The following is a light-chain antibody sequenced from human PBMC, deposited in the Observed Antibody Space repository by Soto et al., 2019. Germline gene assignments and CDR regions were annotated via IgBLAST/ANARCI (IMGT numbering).Light chain of an antibody. J-gene: IGLJ1*01. V-gene: IGLV2-11*01. CDR2: DVS. CDR1: SSDVGGYNY. Sequence: QSVLTQPRSVSGSPGQSVTIPCTGTSSDVGGYNYVSWYQRHAGKGPKLITYDVSERPSGVPDRFSASKSGNTASLTISGLQAEDEADYYCSSYAGNYVYVFGSGTKVTVL. CDR3: SSYAGNYVYV.